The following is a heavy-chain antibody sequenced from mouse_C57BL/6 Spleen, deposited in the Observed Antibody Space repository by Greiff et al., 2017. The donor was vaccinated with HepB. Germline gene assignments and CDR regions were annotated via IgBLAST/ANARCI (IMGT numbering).Heavy chain of an antibody. Sequence: QVQLQQPGAELVMPGASVKLSCKASGYTFTSYWMHWVKQRPGQGLEWIGEIDPSDSYTNYNQKFKGKSTLTVDKSSSTAYMQLSSLTSEDSAVYDCARWSYYYGSSYGYFDYWGQGTTRTVSS. J-gene: IGHJ2*01. D-gene: IGHD1-1*01. CDR2: IDPSDSYT. CDR3: ARWSYYYGSSYGYFDY. V-gene: IGHV1-69*01. CDR1: GYTFTSYW.